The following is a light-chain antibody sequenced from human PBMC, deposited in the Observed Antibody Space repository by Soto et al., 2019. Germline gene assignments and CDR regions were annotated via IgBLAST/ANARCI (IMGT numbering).Light chain of an antibody. V-gene: IGKV1-39*01. J-gene: IGKJ1*01. CDR3: QQSYSTLWT. CDR1: QDISNY. CDR2: KAS. Sequence: DIQMTQSPSSLSASVGDRVTITCQASQDISNYLNWYQQKLGKAPKLLIYKASTLKSGVPSRFSGSGSGTDFTLTISSLQPEDFATYYCQQSYSTLWTFGQGTKVDIK.